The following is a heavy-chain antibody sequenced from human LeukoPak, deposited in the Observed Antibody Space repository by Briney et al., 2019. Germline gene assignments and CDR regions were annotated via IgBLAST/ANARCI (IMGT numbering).Heavy chain of an antibody. J-gene: IGHJ5*02. CDR2: ISSSSSTI. D-gene: IGHD3-10*01. Sequence: GRSLRLSCAASGFTFSSYSMNWVRQAPGKGLEWVSYISSSSSTIYYAGSVKGRFTISRDNAKNSLYLQMNSLRAEDTAVYYCARVDDYYGSGSSLSWGQGTLVTVSS. V-gene: IGHV3-48*04. CDR3: ARVDDYYGSGSSLS. CDR1: GFTFSSYS.